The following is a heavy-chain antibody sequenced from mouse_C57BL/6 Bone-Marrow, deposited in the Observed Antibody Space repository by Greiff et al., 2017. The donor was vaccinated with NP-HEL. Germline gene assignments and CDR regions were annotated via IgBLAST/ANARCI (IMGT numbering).Heavy chain of an antibody. V-gene: IGHV14-4*01. CDR1: GFNIKDDY. Sequence: EVQLQQSGAELVRPGASVKLSCTASGFNIKDDYMHWVKQRPEQGLEWIGWIDPESGDTEYASKFQGKATITADTSSNTAYLQLSSLTSEDTAVYYCTTLGYYGSSYYFDYWGQGTTLTVSS. D-gene: IGHD1-1*01. CDR2: IDPESGDT. J-gene: IGHJ2*01. CDR3: TTLGYYGSSYYFDY.